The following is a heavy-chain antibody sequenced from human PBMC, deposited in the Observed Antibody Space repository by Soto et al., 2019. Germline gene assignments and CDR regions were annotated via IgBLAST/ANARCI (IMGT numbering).Heavy chain of an antibody. CDR2: ISGYNGNT. D-gene: IGHD3-10*01. V-gene: IGHV1-18*01. J-gene: IGHJ5*02. Sequence: QVQLVQSGAEVKKPGASVKVSCKASGYTFSNYGISWVRQAPGQGLEWMGWISGYNGNTNHAQKLQGRVTMTTDTSTSTAYMELRSLRSDDPAVYYCARGVGSGSYYNQYNWFDPWGQGTLVTVSS. CDR1: GYTFSNYG. CDR3: ARGVGSGSYYNQYNWFDP.